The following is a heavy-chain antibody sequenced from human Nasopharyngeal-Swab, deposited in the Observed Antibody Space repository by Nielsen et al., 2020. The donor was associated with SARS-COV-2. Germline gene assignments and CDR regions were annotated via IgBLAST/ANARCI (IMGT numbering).Heavy chain of an antibody. CDR3: VTGPAVAYTSNWFDP. V-gene: IGHV1-24*01. D-gene: IGHD6-19*01. CDR1: GYTLTELS. J-gene: IGHJ5*02. Sequence: ASVKVSCKVSGYTLTELSMHWVRQAPGKGLEWLGGFDPEDGETIYAQKFQGRVTMTEDTSTDTAYMELSSLRSEDTAVYYCVTGPAVAYTSNWFDPWGQGTLVTVSS. CDR2: FDPEDGET.